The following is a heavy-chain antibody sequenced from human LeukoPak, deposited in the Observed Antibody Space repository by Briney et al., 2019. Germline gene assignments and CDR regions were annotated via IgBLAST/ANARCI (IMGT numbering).Heavy chain of an antibody. J-gene: IGHJ4*02. V-gene: IGHV4-39*01. Sequence: PSETLSLTCTVSGGSISSSSYYWGWIRQPPGKGLEWIGSIHYSGSTYYNPSLKSRVTISVDTSKNQFSLKLSSVTAADTAVYYCASTGGYSYGYAEYYFDYWGQGTLVTVSS. CDR2: IHYSGST. CDR3: ASTGGYSYGYAEYYFDY. D-gene: IGHD5-18*01. CDR1: GGSISSSSYY.